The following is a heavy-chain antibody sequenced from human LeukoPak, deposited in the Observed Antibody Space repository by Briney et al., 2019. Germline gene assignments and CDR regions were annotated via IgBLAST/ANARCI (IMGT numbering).Heavy chain of an antibody. CDR3: AKDKVVVTPTGIFDY. D-gene: IGHD2-2*01. CDR2: ISDSGDTT. V-gene: IGHV3-23*01. CDR1: GFTFSNFA. J-gene: IGHJ4*02. Sequence: GSLRLSFAASGFTFSNFAMNWVRQAPGKGLEWVSTISDSGDTTYYADSVKGRFTISRDNSKNTLYLQMNSLRAEDTATYYCAKDKVVVTPTGIFDYWGQGTLVTVSS.